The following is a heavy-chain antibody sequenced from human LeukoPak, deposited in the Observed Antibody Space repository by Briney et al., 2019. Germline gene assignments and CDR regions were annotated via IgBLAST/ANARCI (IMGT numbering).Heavy chain of an antibody. D-gene: IGHD4-17*01. CDR1: GYSFTSYW. CDR3: ARLKRDGDYGVGWFDP. Sequence: GESLKISCKGSGYSFTSYWIGWVRQMPGEGLEWMGIIYPGDSDTRYSPSFQGRVTISADKSISTAYLQWSSLKASDTAMYYCARLKRDGDYGVGWFDPWGQGTLVTVSS. V-gene: IGHV5-51*01. J-gene: IGHJ5*02. CDR2: IYPGDSDT.